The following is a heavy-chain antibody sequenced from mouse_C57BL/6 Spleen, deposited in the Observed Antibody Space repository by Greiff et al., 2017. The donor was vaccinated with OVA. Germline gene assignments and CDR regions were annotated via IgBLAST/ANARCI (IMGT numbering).Heavy chain of an antibody. V-gene: IGHV1-82*01. CDR2: IYPGDGDT. CDR1: GYTFTSYW. J-gene: IGHJ3*01. Sequence: QVQLQESGPELVKPGASVKMSCKASGYTFTSYWMNWVKQRPGQGLEWIGRIYPGDGDTNYNGKFKGKATLTADKSSSTAYMQLSSLTSEDSAVCFCARNSNYGCDYGYWGQGTLVTVST. CDR3: ARNSNYGCDYGY. D-gene: IGHD2-5*01.